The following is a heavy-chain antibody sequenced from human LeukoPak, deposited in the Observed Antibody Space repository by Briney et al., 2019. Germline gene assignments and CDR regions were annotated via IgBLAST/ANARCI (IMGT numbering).Heavy chain of an antibody. CDR2: IYTSGST. J-gene: IGHJ4*02. Sequence: SETLSLTCTVSGGSTSSGSYYWSWIRQPAGKGLEWIGRIYTSGSTNYNPSLKSRVTISVDTSKNQFSLKLSSVTAADTAVYYCARDVPGGSTSFDYWGQGTLVTVSS. CDR3: ARDVPGGSTSFDY. V-gene: IGHV4-61*02. D-gene: IGHD2-2*01. CDR1: GGSTSSGSYY.